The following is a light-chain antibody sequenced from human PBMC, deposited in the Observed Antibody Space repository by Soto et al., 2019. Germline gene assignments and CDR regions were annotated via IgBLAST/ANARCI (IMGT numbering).Light chain of an antibody. J-gene: IGKJ2*01. CDR2: GAS. Sequence: VLTQSPGTLSLSPGERATISCRASQNISSNYLAWYQHKPGRAPRLLIFGASSRATGIPHRFSGSGSGTDFTLTISRLEPEDCGVYSCQQYGGSPPYTFGQGTRLEIK. CDR1: QNISSNY. CDR3: QQYGGSPPYT. V-gene: IGKV3-20*01.